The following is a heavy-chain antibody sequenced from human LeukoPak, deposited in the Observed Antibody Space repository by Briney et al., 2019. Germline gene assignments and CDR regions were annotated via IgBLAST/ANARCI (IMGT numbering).Heavy chain of an antibody. Sequence: GGSLRLSCAASGFTFSSYWMHWVRQAPGKGLVWVSRINSDGSSTSYADSVKGRFTISRDNAKNTLYLQMNSLRAEDTAVYYCARDHRLLWFGELSYGMDVWGQGTTVTVSS. D-gene: IGHD3-10*01. CDR1: GFTFSSYW. V-gene: IGHV3-74*01. CDR2: INSDGSST. CDR3: ARDHRLLWFGELSYGMDV. J-gene: IGHJ6*02.